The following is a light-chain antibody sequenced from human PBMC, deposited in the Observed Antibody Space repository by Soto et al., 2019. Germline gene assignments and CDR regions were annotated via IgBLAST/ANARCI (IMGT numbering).Light chain of an antibody. V-gene: IGLV1-40*01. Sequence: QAVVTQPPSVSGAPGQRVTISCTGSSSNIGAGYDVHWYQQLPGTAPKLLIYGNSNRPSGVPVRFSGSKSGTSASLAITGPRAGDVGNFYRPYLDSSLGGVLLGRGPKLTF. J-gene: IGLJ2*01. CDR3: PYLDSSLGGVL. CDR2: GNS. CDR1: SSNIGAGYD.